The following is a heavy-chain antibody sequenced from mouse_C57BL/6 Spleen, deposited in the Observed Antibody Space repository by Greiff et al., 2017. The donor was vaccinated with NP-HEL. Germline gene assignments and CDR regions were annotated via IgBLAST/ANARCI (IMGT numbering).Heavy chain of an antibody. Sequence: EVQVVESGGGLVQPGGSLSLSCAASGFTFTDYYMSWVRQPPGKALEWLGFIRNKANGYTTEYSASVKGRFTISRDNSQSILYLQMNALRAEDSATYYCARAYYSYYYAMDYWGQGTSVTVSS. J-gene: IGHJ4*01. CDR3: ARAYYSYYYAMDY. CDR1: GFTFTDYY. V-gene: IGHV7-3*01. D-gene: IGHD2-12*01. CDR2: IRNKANGYTT.